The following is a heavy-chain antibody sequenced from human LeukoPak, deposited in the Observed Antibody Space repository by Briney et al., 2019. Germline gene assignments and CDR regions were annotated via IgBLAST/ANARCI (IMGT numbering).Heavy chain of an antibody. Sequence: PGGSLRLSCAVSGLTFSSNWMYWVRQAPGKGLEWVANIKGDGTSNYYVDPVQGRFIISRDNAKNSLYLHMNSLRVEDTAVYFCASGDSIDYWGQGTLVTVSS. CDR1: GLTFSSNW. V-gene: IGHV3-7*01. D-gene: IGHD2-21*01. J-gene: IGHJ4*02. CDR3: ASGDSIDY. CDR2: IKGDGTSN.